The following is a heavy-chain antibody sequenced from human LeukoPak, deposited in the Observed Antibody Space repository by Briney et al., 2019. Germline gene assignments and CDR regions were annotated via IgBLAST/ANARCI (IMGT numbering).Heavy chain of an antibody. CDR3: ARDVVAVDSNWFHP. D-gene: IGHD6-19*01. CDR1: GYTFSGYH. CDR2: IDPYSGGT. Sequence: GASVKVTFMTSGYTFSGYHIHWMRQAPGQGLEWIGWIDPYSGGTHFAEKFQVRVTLTRDTSITTLYMELTNLKSDDTSIYFCARDVVAVDSNWFHPWGQGTLVTVSS. V-gene: IGHV1-2*02. J-gene: IGHJ5*02.